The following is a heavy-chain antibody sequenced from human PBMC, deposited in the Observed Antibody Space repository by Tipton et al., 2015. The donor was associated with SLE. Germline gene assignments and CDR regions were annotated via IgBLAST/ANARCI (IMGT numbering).Heavy chain of an antibody. J-gene: IGHJ3*02. Sequence: TLSLTCAVYGGSFSGYYWSWIRQPPGKGLEWIGEIIHSGSTNYNPSLKSRVTISVDTSKNQFSLKLSSVTAADTAVYYCARRGGYSDAFDIWGQGTMVTVSS. V-gene: IGHV4-34*12. CDR1: GGSFSGYY. D-gene: IGHD3-22*01. CDR2: IIHSGST. CDR3: ARRGGYSDAFDI.